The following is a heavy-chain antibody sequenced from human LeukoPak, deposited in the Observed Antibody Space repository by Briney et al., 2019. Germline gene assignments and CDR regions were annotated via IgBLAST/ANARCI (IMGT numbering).Heavy chain of an antibody. D-gene: IGHD2-2*01. CDR1: GFTFSSYS. CDR3: ASLDQDIVVVPAAGDGFDI. CDR2: ISSSSSTI. J-gene: IGHJ3*02. Sequence: GGSLRLSCAASGFTFSSYSMNWVGQAPGKGLEWVSYISSSSSTIYYADSVKGRFTISRDNAKNSLYLQMNSLRAEDTAVYYCASLDQDIVVVPAAGDGFDIWGQGTMVTVSS. V-gene: IGHV3-48*01.